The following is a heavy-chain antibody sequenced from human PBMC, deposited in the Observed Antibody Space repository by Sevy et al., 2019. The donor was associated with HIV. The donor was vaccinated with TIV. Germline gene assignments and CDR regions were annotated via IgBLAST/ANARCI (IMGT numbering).Heavy chain of an antibody. D-gene: IGHD3-22*01. CDR2: ISGHGGST. V-gene: IGHV3-23*01. CDR1: GVTFSSYA. J-gene: IGHJ4*02. Sequence: GGSLKLSCADSGVTFSSYAMSWVRQAPGKGLEWVSTISGHGGSTYAGAVKGRFTISGDNSKKMVYLQMNSLRAEDTAVYYCAKDSGISAQIVVALRYWGQGTQVTVSS. CDR3: AKDSGISAQIVVALRY.